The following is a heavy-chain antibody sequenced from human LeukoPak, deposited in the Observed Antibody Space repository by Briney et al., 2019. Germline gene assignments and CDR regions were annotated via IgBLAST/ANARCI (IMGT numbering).Heavy chain of an antibody. J-gene: IGHJ3*02. D-gene: IGHD3-3*01. Sequence: GGSLRLSCAASGFTFSSYWMHWVRQAPGKGLVWVSRINSDGSSTSYADSVKGRFTVSRDNSKNTLYLQMNSLRAEDTAVYYCAKVADFWRSFDIWGQGTMVTVSS. V-gene: IGHV3-74*01. CDR1: GFTFSSYW. CDR2: INSDGSST. CDR3: AKVADFWRSFDI.